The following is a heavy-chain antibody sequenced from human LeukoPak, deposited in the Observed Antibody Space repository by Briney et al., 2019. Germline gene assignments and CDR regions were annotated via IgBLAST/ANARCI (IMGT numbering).Heavy chain of an antibody. CDR2: ISAYNGNT. CDR3: ANILTGYYRFPTTGGDY. V-gene: IGHV1-18*01. J-gene: IGHJ4*02. Sequence: ASVKVSCKASGYTFTSYGISWVRQAPGQGLEWMGWISAYNGNTNYAQKLQGRVTMTTDTSTSTAYMELRSLRSDDTAVYYCANILTGYYRFPTTGGDYWGQGTLVTVSS. CDR1: GYTFTSYG. D-gene: IGHD3-9*01.